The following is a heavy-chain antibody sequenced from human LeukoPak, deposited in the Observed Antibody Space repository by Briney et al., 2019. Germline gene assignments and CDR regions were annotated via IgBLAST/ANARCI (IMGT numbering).Heavy chain of an antibody. D-gene: IGHD3-10*01. Sequence: GGSLRLSCAASGYTFDDYAMHWVRHAPGKGLEWVSGISWNSGSIGYADSVKGRFTISRDNAKNSLYLQMNSLRAEDTALYYCAKATPVGDYFYYVMDVWGQGTTVTVSS. CDR2: ISWNSGSI. J-gene: IGHJ6*02. CDR1: GYTFDDYA. CDR3: AKATPVGDYFYYVMDV. V-gene: IGHV3-9*01.